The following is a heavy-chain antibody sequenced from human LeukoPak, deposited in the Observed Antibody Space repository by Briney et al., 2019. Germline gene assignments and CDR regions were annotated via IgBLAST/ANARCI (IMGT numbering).Heavy chain of an antibody. CDR2: IYTSGST. V-gene: IGHV4-61*02. Sequence: SETLSLTCTVSGGSISSGSYYWSWTRQPAGKGLEWIGRIYTSGSTNYNPSLKSRVTISVDTSKNQFSLKLSSVTAADTAVYYCARLLGDVGAINWGQGTLVTVSS. J-gene: IGHJ4*02. D-gene: IGHD1-26*01. CDR1: GGSISSGSYY. CDR3: ARLLGDVGAIN.